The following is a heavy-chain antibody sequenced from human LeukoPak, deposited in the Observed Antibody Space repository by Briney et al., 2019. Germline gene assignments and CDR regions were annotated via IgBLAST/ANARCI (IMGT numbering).Heavy chain of an antibody. V-gene: IGHV1-3*01. J-gene: IGHJ5*02. D-gene: IGHD4-11*01. CDR1: GYTFTSYA. CDR3: AREGLIGYSHPCDP. CDR2: INAGNGNT. Sequence: ASVKVSCKASGYTFTSYAMHWVRQAPGQRLEWMGWINAGNGNTKYSQKFQGRVTITRDTSASTAYMGLSSLRSEDTAVYYCAREGLIGYSHPCDPWGQGTLVTVSS.